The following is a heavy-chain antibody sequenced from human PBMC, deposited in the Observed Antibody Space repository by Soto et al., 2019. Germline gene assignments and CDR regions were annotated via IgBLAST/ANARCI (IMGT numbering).Heavy chain of an antibody. CDR1: GYTFTSYA. D-gene: IGHD6-19*01. Sequence: SVKVSCKASGYTFTSYAMHWVRQAPGQRLEWMGWINAGNGNTKYSQKFQGRVTITRDTSASTAYMELSSLRSEDTAVYYCARGVGSLLIAVAGTGFDYWGQGTLVTV. CDR2: INAGNGNT. V-gene: IGHV1-3*01. J-gene: IGHJ4*02. CDR3: ARGVGSLLIAVAGTGFDY.